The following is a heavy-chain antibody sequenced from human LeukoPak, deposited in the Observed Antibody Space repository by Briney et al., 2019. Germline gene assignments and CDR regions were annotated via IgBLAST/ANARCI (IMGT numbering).Heavy chain of an antibody. D-gene: IGHD2-2*01. CDR1: GFTFSSYS. Sequence: GGSLRLSCAASGFTFSSYSMNWVRQAPGKGLEWVSSISSSSSYIYYADSVKGRFTISRDNAKNSLYLQMNSLRAEDTAVYYCASYCSSTSCPAWGQGTLVTVSS. J-gene: IGHJ5*02. CDR3: ASYCSSTSCPA. CDR2: ISSSSSYI. V-gene: IGHV3-21*01.